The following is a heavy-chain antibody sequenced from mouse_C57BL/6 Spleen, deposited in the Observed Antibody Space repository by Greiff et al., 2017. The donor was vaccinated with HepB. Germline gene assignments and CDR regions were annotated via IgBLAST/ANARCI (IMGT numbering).Heavy chain of an antibody. CDR3: AREGITTVGFDY. D-gene: IGHD1-1*01. CDR2: IYPGSGNT. V-gene: IGHV1-76*01. Sequence: QVQLQQSGAELVRPGASVKLSCKASGYTFTDYYINWVKQRPGQGLEWIARIYPGSGNTYYNEKFKGKATLTAEKSSSTAYMQLSSLTSEDSAVYFCAREGITTVGFDYWGQGTTLTVSS. J-gene: IGHJ2*01. CDR1: GYTFTDYY.